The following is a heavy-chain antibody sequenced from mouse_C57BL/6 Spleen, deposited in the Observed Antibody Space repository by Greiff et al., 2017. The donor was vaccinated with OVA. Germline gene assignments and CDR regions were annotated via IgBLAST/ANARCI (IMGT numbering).Heavy chain of an antibody. Sequence: QVQLQQSGTELVKPGASVKLSCKASGYTFTSYWMHWVKQRPGQGLEWIGNINPSNGGTNYNEKFKSKATLTVDKSSSTAYMQLSSLTSEDAAVYYCARARYYGNYGSYFDYWGQGTTLTVSS. CDR3: ARARYYGNYGSYFDY. D-gene: IGHD2-1*01. CDR1: GYTFTSYW. J-gene: IGHJ2*01. CDR2: INPSNGGT. V-gene: IGHV1-53*01.